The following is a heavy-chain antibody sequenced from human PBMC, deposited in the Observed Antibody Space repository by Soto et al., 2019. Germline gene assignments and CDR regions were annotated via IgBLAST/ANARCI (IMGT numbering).Heavy chain of an antibody. CDR2: IYYSGST. CDR3: ATQVRGVIDGDYYGMDV. CDR1: GGSISSYY. J-gene: IGHJ6*02. D-gene: IGHD3-10*01. Sequence: QVQLQESGPGLVKPSETLSLTCTVSGGSISSYYWSWIRQPPGKGLEWIGYIYYSGSTNYNPSLKSRLTISGDTSKNQCSLKLSSVTAADTAVYYCATQVRGVIDGDYYGMDVWGQGTTVTVSS. V-gene: IGHV4-59*08.